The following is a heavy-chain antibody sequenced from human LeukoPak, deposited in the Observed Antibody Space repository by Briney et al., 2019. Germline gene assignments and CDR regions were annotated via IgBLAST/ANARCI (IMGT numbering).Heavy chain of an antibody. CDR2: FDPEDGET. CDR1: GYTLTELS. V-gene: IGHV1-24*01. J-gene: IGHJ4*02. CDR3: ATPSDDDYYYDSSGYYY. Sequence: ASVKVSCKVSGYTLTELSMHWVRQAPGKGLEWMGGFDPEDGETIYAQKFQGRVTMTEDTSTDTAYMELSSLRSEDTAVYYCATPSDDDYYYDSSGYYYWGQGTLVTVSS. D-gene: IGHD3-22*01.